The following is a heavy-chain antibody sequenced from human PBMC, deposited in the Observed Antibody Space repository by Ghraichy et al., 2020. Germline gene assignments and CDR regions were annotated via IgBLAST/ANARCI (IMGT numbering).Heavy chain of an antibody. CDR3: TRDPGDGDYGSFDI. Sequence: GGSLRLSCTASGFTFGDYAMSWFRQAPGKGLEWVGFIRSKAYGGTTEYAASVKGRFTISRDDSKSIAYLQMNSLKTEDTAVYYCTRDPGDGDYGSFDIWGQGTMVTVSS. D-gene: IGHD4-17*01. CDR1: GFTFGDYA. V-gene: IGHV3-49*03. J-gene: IGHJ3*02. CDR2: IRSKAYGGTT.